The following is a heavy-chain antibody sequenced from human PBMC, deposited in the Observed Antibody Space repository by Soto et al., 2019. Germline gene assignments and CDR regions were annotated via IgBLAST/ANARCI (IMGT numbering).Heavy chain of an antibody. CDR1: GGTFSSYA. Sequence: SVKVSCKASGGTFSSYAISWVRQAPGQGLEWMGGIIPIFGTANYAQKFQGRVTITADESTSTAYMELSSLRSEDTAVYYCARDPRGTGSGWYYNWFVPLGQGTLVTVSS. CDR2: IIPIFGTA. D-gene: IGHD6-19*01. CDR3: ARDPRGTGSGWYYNWFVP. V-gene: IGHV1-69*13. J-gene: IGHJ5*02.